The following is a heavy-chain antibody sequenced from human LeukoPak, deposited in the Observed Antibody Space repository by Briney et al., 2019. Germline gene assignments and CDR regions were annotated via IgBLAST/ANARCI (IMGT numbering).Heavy chain of an antibody. CDR1: GYSFTSYW. Sequence: GESLKISCKGSGYSFTSYWIGWVRQMPVKGLEWMGIIYPGDSDTRYSPSFQGQVTISADKSISTAYLQWSSLRASDTAIYYCARSIAAAGNTFDYWGQGTLVTVSS. CDR2: IYPGDSDT. V-gene: IGHV5-51*01. CDR3: ARSIAAAGNTFDY. J-gene: IGHJ4*02. D-gene: IGHD6-13*01.